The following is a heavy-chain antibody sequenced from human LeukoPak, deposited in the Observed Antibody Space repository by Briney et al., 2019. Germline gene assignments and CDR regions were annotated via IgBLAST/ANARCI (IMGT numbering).Heavy chain of an antibody. V-gene: IGHV4-34*01. CDR1: NGFFSGYF. D-gene: IGHD3-3*01. Sequence: PSETLSLTCAIDNGFFSGYFRSWIRQPPGKGLEWIGEINHSGNTNYNPSLKSRVSMSVDTSKNQFSLKLISVTAADTGVYYCAGRRVTIFGEVIRSRRHYFDPWGQGTLVTVSS. CDR3: AGRRVTIFGEVIRSRRHYFDP. CDR2: INHSGNT. J-gene: IGHJ5*02.